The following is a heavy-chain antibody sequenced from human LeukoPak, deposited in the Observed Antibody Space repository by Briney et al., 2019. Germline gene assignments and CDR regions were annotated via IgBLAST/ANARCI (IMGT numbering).Heavy chain of an antibody. Sequence: ASVKVSCKVSGYTLTELSMHWVRQAPGKGLEWMGGFDPEDGETIYARKFQGRVTMTEDTSTDTAYMELSSLRSEDTAVYYCATGITIFGVVIIRKRTFDYWGQGTLVTVSS. D-gene: IGHD3-3*01. V-gene: IGHV1-24*01. CDR3: ATGITIFGVVIIRKRTFDY. CDR2: FDPEDGET. J-gene: IGHJ4*02. CDR1: GYTLTELS.